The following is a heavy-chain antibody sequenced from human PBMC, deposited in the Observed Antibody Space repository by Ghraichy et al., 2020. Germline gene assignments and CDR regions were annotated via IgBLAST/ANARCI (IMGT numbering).Heavy chain of an antibody. Sequence: SETLSLTCTVSGGSISSYYWSWIRQPPGKGLEWIGYIYHSGSTNYNPSLKSRVTISVDTSKNQFSLKLSSVTAADTAVYYCARGRSSWYQVKPYYYYYGMDVCSQETTVTVSS. J-gene: IGHJ6*02. D-gene: IGHD6-13*01. V-gene: IGHV4-59*01. CDR1: GGSISSYY. CDR3: ARGRSSWYQVKPYYYYYGMDV. CDR2: IYHSGST.